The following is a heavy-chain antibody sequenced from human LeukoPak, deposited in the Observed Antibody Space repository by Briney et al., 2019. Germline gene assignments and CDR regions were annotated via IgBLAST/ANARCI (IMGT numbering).Heavy chain of an antibody. CDR3: ARPSRSSVFYFDY. J-gene: IGHJ4*02. CDR2: IYYSGST. CDR1: GGSISSSSYY. D-gene: IGHD6-13*01. Sequence: SETLSLTCTVSGGSISSSSYYWGWIRQPPGKGLEWIGSIYYSGSTYYNPSLKSRVTISVDTSKNQFSLKLSSVTAADTAVYYCARPSRSSVFYFDYWGQGTLVTVSS. V-gene: IGHV4-39*01.